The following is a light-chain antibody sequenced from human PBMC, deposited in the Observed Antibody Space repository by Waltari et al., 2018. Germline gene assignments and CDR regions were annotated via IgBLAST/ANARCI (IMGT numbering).Light chain of an antibody. J-gene: IGKJ2*01. CDR3: QQYNNWLYT. V-gene: IGKV1-33*01. CDR2: DAS. CDR1: QDISNY. Sequence: DIQMTQSPSSLSASVGDRVTITCQASQDISNYLNWYQQKPGKAPKLLIYDASNLETGVPSRFSGSGSGTDFTFTISSLQPEDIAVYYCQQYNNWLYTFGQGTKLEIK.